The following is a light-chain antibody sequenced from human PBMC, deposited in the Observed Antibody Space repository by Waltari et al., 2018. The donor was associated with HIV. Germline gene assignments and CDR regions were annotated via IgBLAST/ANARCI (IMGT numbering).Light chain of an antibody. CDR3: CSYAGSSFYV. Sequence: QSALTQPRSVSGSPGQSVTISCTGTSTYFGTSNYFSWYQQHPGKAPKRILYDVSKRPSGVPDRFSGSKSGNTASLTISGLRVEDEVDYYCCSYAGSSFYVFGTGTQVTVL. J-gene: IGLJ1*01. V-gene: IGLV2-11*01. CDR1: STYFGTSNY. CDR2: DVS.